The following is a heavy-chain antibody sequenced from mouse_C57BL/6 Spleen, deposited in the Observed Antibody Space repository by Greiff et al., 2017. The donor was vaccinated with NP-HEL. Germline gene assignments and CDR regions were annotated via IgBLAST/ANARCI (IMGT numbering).Heavy chain of an antibody. Sequence: EVQLVESGGGLVKPGGSLKLSCAASGFTFSDYGMHWVRQAPEKGLEWVAYISSGSSTIYYADTVKGRFTISRDNAKNTLFLQMTSLRSEDTAMYYCADGSDYYAMDYWGQGTSVTVSS. CDR3: ADGSDYYAMDY. J-gene: IGHJ4*01. CDR2: ISSGSSTI. V-gene: IGHV5-17*01. D-gene: IGHD1-1*01. CDR1: GFTFSDYG.